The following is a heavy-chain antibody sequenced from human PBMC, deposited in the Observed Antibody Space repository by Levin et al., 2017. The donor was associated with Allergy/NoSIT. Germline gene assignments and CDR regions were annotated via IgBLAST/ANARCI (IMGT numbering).Heavy chain of an antibody. D-gene: IGHD4-17*01. CDR1: GFTFEDYA. Sequence: PGGSLRLSCVAFGFTFEDYAMFWVRQGPGKGLEWVAGVSWNSGHIGYAGSVKGRFTISRDNAKNSLYLQMNSLRDEDTALYYCAKGTTVTTGYYGMDVGGQGTRVTVSS. V-gene: IGHV3-9*01. CDR2: VSWNSGHI. J-gene: IGHJ6*02. CDR3: AKGTTVTTGYYGMDV.